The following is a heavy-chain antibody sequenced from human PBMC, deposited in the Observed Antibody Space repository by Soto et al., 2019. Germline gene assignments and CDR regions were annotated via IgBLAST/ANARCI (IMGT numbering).Heavy chain of an antibody. J-gene: IGHJ4*02. CDR3: ARVYAVTTWEVMNY. CDR2: INSDGSST. D-gene: IGHD4-17*01. V-gene: IGHV3-74*01. Sequence: GGSLRLSCAASGFTFSSYWMHWVRHAPGKGLVWVSRINSDGSSTSYADSVKGRFTISRDNAKNTLYLQMNSLRAEDTAVYYCARVYAVTTWEVMNYWGQGTLVTVSS. CDR1: GFTFSSYW.